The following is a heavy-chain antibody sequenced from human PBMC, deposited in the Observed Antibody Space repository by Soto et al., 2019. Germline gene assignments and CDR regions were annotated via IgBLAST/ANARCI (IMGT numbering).Heavy chain of an antibody. J-gene: IGHJ5*02. Sequence: EVQLVESGGGLVQPGRSLRLSCVVSGFTFDDYVMHWVRQAPGKGLEWVSGISGSGGSTYYADSVKGRFTISRDNSKNTLYLQMNSLRAEDTAVYYCAKDRGITMVRGVEGWFDPWGQGTLVTVSS. V-gene: IGHV3-23*04. D-gene: IGHD3-10*01. CDR3: AKDRGITMVRGVEGWFDP. CDR2: ISGSGGST. CDR1: GFTFDDYV.